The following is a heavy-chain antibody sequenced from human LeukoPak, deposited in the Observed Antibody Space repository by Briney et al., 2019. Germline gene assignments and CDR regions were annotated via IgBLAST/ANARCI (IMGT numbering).Heavy chain of an antibody. V-gene: IGHV4-39*07. Sequence: PSETLSLTCTVSGGSISSSSYYWGWIRQPPGKGLEWIETINYSGDTYYNPSLKSRVTISVDSSKNQFSLKLSSVAAADTAVYYCVRLQAVTGNFGYWGQGALVTVSS. CDR2: INYSGDT. D-gene: IGHD1-20*01. CDR3: VRLQAVTGNFGY. J-gene: IGHJ4*02. CDR1: GGSISSSSYY.